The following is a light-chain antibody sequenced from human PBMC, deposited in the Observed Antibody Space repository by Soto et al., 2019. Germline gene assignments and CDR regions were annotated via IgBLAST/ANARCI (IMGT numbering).Light chain of an antibody. J-gene: IGKJ1*01. CDR2: KAS. CDR3: QQYNGYSQT. Sequence: DIQMTQSPSTLSASVGDRVTITCRASQSISSWLAWYQQKPGKAPKLLIYKASSLESGVPLRFSGSGSGTEFTLTISSLQPDDFATYHCQQYNGYSQTFGQGTKVDVK. CDR1: QSISSW. V-gene: IGKV1-5*03.